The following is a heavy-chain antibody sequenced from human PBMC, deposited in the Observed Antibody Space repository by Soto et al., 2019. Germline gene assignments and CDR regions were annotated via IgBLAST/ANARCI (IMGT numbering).Heavy chain of an antibody. J-gene: IGHJ4*02. CDR1: GGTFSSYT. D-gene: IGHD2-15*01. CDR3: ARDYTEGLPRGSNYFDY. CDR2: IIPILGIA. Sequence: GASVKVSCKASGGTFSSYTISWVRQAPGQGLEWMGRIIPILGIANYAQKFQGRVTITADKSTSTAYMELSSLRSEDTAVYYCARDYTEGLPRGSNYFDYWGQGTLVTVSS. V-gene: IGHV1-69*04.